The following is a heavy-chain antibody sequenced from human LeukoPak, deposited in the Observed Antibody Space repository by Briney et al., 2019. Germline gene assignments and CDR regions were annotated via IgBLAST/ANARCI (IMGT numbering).Heavy chain of an antibody. CDR2: ISGSGGST. Sequence: GGSLRLSCAASGFTFSSYAMSWVRQAPGKGLEWVSAISGSGGSTYYADSVKGRFTISRDNSKNTLYLQMNSLRAEDTAVYYCAKRMGYSSGCYYFDYWGQGTLVTVSS. CDR3: AKRMGYSSGCYYFDY. J-gene: IGHJ4*02. D-gene: IGHD6-19*01. V-gene: IGHV3-23*01. CDR1: GFTFSSYA.